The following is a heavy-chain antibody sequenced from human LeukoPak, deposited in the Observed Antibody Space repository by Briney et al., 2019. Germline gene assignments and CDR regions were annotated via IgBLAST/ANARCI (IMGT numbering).Heavy chain of an antibody. D-gene: IGHD1-26*01. V-gene: IGHV1-46*01. Sequence: GASVKVSCKASGYTFTSYYMHWVRQAPGQGLEWMGIINPSGGSTSYAQKFQGRVTMTRDMSTSTVYMELSRLRSDDTAVYYCARDLRLVGATLNDYWGQGTLVTVSS. J-gene: IGHJ4*02. CDR3: ARDLRLVGATLNDY. CDR1: GYTFTSYY. CDR2: INPSGGST.